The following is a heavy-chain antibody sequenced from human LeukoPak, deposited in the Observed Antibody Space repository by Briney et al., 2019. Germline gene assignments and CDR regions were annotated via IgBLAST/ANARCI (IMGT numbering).Heavy chain of an antibody. Sequence: SETLSLTCAVYGGSFSGYYWSWIRQPPGKGLEWIGEINHSGSSNYNPSLKSRVTISVDTSKNQFSLKLSSVTAADTAVYFCARGPPTDYYDSSGFYYVFDYWGQGTLVTVSS. CDR2: INHSGSS. J-gene: IGHJ4*02. V-gene: IGHV4-34*01. D-gene: IGHD3-22*01. CDR3: ARGPPTDYYDSSGFYYVFDY. CDR1: GGSFSGYY.